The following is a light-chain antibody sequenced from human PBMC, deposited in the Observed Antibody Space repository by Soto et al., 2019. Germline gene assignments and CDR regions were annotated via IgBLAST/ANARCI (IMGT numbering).Light chain of an antibody. CDR2: GVS. CDR1: HSVXXXA. V-gene: IGKV3-20*01. J-gene: IGKJ2*01. Sequence: DIXLTQSPGTLSXSPGERATLSCRAXHSVXXXALAWYQQKYGRAPRLLIYGVSNRATGIPDRFSGSGSGTDFTLNISRLEPEDFAVYFCQQYGRSPTFGQGTKLEIK. CDR3: QQYGRSPT.